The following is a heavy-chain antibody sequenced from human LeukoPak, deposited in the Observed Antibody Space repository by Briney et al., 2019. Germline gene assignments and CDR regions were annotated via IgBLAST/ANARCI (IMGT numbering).Heavy chain of an antibody. CDR1: GYTFTSYD. CDR3: ARGLNLAGAIFGVVNVSPYAFDI. V-gene: IGHV1-8*03. D-gene: IGHD3-3*01. J-gene: IGHJ3*02. CDR2: MNPNSGNA. Sequence: ASVKVSCKASGYTFTSYDINWVRQATGQGLEWMGWMNPNSGNAGYARKFQGRVTITRNTSISTAYMELSSLRSEDTAVYYCARGLNLAGAIFGVVNVSPYAFDIWGQGTMVTVPS.